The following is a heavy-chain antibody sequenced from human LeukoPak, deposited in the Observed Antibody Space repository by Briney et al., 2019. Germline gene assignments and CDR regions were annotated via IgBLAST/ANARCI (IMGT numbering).Heavy chain of an antibody. CDR1: RGSISSGDYY. J-gene: IGHJ3*02. D-gene: IGHD3/OR15-3a*01. V-gene: IGHV4-30-4*08. CDR2: IYYSGST. Sequence: SETLSLTCAVSRGSISSGDYYWSWIRQPPGKGLKWIGYIYYSGSTYYNPSLKSRVTISVDTSKNQFSLKLSSVTAADTAVYYCARGVFWTGSDAFAIWGQGTMVTVSS. CDR3: ARGVFWTGSDAFAI.